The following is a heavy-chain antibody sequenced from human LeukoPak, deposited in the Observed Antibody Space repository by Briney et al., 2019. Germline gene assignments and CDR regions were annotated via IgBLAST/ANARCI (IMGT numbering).Heavy chain of an antibody. V-gene: IGHV4-59*12. CDR3: ARDGKRGYYDSSGYYWIN. CDR1: GGSISSYY. J-gene: IGHJ4*02. Sequence: SETLSLTCTVSGGSISSYYWSWIRQPPGQGLEWIGDINYSGTINYNPSLKSRVTISVDTSKNQFSLKLSSVTAADTAVYYCARDGKRGYYDSSGYYWINWGQGTLVTVSS. CDR2: INYSGTI. D-gene: IGHD3-22*01.